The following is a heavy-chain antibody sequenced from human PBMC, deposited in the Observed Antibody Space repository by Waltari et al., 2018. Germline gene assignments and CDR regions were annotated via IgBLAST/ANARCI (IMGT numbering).Heavy chain of an antibody. CDR2: IHTSGST. CDR3: ARDQGVPYYDFWSGYSIAFDI. D-gene: IGHD3-3*01. CDR1: GGSISSYY. J-gene: IGHJ3*02. Sequence: QVQLQESGPGLVKPSETLSLTCTVSGGSISSYYWSWIRQPAGKGLEWIGRIHTSGSTNYNPSLKSRVTMSVDTSKNQCSLKLSSVTAADTAVYYCARDQGVPYYDFWSGYSIAFDIWGQGTMVTVSS. V-gene: IGHV4-4*07.